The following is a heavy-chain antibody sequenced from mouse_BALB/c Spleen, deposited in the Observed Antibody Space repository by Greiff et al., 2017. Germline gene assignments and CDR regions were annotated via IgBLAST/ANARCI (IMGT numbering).Heavy chain of an antibody. Sequence: QVQLQQSGAELAKPGASVKMSCKASGYTFTSYWMHWVKRRPGQGLAWIGYLNPSTGYTEYNQKFKDKATLAADKSSSTAYMQLSSLTSGDSAVYYCARSDTTVVWGQGTTLTVSS. V-gene: IGHV1-7*01. CDR3: ARSDTTVV. CDR2: LNPSTGYT. CDR1: GYTFTSYW. J-gene: IGHJ2*01. D-gene: IGHD1-1*01.